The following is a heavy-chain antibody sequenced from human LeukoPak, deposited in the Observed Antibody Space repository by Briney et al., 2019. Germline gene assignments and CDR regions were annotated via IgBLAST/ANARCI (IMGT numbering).Heavy chain of an antibody. J-gene: IGHJ4*02. D-gene: IGHD2-15*01. Sequence: GGSLRLSCAASGLSFNRYTMNWVRQAPGKGLEWVSGLNGNGGSRTGYADSVKGRFTISRDNAKNSLYLQMNSLRAEDTALYYCARAPPYCSGGYCYSDYWGQGTLVTVSS. V-gene: IGHV3-20*04. CDR1: GLSFNRYT. CDR3: ARAPPYCSGGYCYSDY. CDR2: LNGNGGSRT.